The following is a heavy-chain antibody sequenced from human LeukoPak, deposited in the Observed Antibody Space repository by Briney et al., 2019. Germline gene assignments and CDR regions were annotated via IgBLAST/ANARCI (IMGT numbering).Heavy chain of an antibody. D-gene: IGHD2-2*01. V-gene: IGHV3-23*01. CDR3: AKDRGYCSSTSCPRPYGMDV. Sequence: GGSLRLSCAASGFTFSSYAMSWVRQAPGKGLEWVSAISGGGGSTYYADSVKGRFTISRDNSKNTLYLQMNSLRAEDTAVYYCAKDRGYCSSTSCPRPYGMDVWGQGTTVTVSS. CDR1: GFTFSSYA. J-gene: IGHJ6*02. CDR2: ISGGGGST.